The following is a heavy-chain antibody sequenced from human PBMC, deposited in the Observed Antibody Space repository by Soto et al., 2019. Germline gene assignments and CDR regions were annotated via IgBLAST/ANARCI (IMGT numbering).Heavy chain of an antibody. Sequence: EVQLLESGGGLVQPGGSLRLSCAASGFTFSSYAMNWVRQAPGKGLEWVSVISGSGGRTYYADSVKGRFTISRDNSKNTVYLQMNSLRAEDTAVYHCAKGGSCYYFDYWGQGTLVTVSS. V-gene: IGHV3-23*01. CDR2: ISGSGGRT. CDR1: GFTFSSYA. J-gene: IGHJ4*02. CDR3: AKGGSCYYFDY.